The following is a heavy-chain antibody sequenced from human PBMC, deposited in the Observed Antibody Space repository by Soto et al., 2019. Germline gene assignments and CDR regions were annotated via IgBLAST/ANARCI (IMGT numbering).Heavy chain of an antibody. CDR3: ARSNMVRGVINWFDP. CDR2: IYYSGST. D-gene: IGHD3-10*01. V-gene: IGHV4-39*07. J-gene: IGHJ5*02. Sequence: SETLSLTCTVSGGSISSSSYYWGWIRQPPGKGLEWIGSIYYSGSTYYNPSLKSRVTISVDRSKNQFSLKLSSVTAADTAVYYCARSNMVRGVINWFDPWGQGTLVTVSS. CDR1: GGSISSSSYY.